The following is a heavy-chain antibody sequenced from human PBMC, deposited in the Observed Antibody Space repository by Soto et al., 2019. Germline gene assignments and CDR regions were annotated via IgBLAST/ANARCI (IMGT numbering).Heavy chain of an antibody. V-gene: IGHV1-69*13. CDR1: GGSFGNSA. CDR3: ATGVIWIGYFTVDS. CDR2: FIPVYRTL. J-gene: IGHJ4*02. Sequence: GASVKVSCKASGGSFGNSAINWVRQTPGQGLEWLGGFIPVYRTLNYAQKYQDRVTITADESTGTAYMTLSSLASDDTAVYYCATGVIWIGYFTVDSWGQGTRVTVS. D-gene: IGHD3-3*01.